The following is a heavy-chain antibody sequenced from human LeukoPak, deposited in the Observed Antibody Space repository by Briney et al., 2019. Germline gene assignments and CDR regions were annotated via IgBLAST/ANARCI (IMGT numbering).Heavy chain of an antibody. CDR3: ATWGDYYGSGTPH. CDR1: GGSISSSSYY. Sequence: PSETLSLTCTVSGGSISSSSYYWGWIRQPPGKGLEWIGSIYYSGSTYYNPSLKSRVTISVDTSKNQFSLKLSSVTAADTAVYYCATWGDYYGSGTPHWGQGTLVTVSS. J-gene: IGHJ4*02. V-gene: IGHV4-39*07. D-gene: IGHD3-10*01. CDR2: IYYSGST.